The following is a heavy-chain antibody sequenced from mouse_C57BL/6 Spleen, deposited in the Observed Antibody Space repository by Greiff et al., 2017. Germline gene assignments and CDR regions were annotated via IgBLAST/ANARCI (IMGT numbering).Heavy chain of an antibody. CDR1: GYTFTSYW. CDR2: IDPCDRYT. J-gene: IGHJ3*01. D-gene: IGHD2-1*01. Sequence: VQVQQSGAELVRPGTSVKLSCKASGYTFTSYWMHWVKQRPGQGLEWIGVIDPCDRYTNYNQKFKGKATLTVDTSSSTAYMQHSSLPSEDSAVYDCAGGENYQALFAYWGQGTLGTVSA. V-gene: IGHV1-59*01. CDR3: AGGENYQALFAY.